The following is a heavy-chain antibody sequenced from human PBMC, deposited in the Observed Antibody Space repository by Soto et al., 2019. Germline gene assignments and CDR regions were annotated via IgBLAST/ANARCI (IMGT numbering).Heavy chain of an antibody. D-gene: IGHD2-2*01. CDR2: IKQDGSEK. V-gene: IGHV3-7*03. Sequence: GGSLRLSCAASGFTFSSYWRSWVRQAPGKGLEWVANIKQDGSEKYYVDSVKGRFTISRDNAKNSLYLQMNSLRAEDTAVYYCARALGYCSSTSCYSLRFDPWGQGTLVTVSS. CDR1: GFTFSSYW. J-gene: IGHJ5*02. CDR3: ARALGYCSSTSCYSLRFDP.